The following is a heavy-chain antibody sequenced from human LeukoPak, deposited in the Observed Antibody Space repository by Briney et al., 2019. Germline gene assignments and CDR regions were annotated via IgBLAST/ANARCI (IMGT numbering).Heavy chain of an antibody. V-gene: IGHV1-69*04. CDR3: ARDSGSYFPSLRY. D-gene: IGHD1-26*01. J-gene: IGHJ4*02. CDR1: GGTFSSYA. CDR2: IIPIFGIA. Sequence: ASVRVSCKASGGTFSSYAMSWVRQAPGQGLEWMGRIIPIFGIANYAQTFQGRVTITADKSTSTAYMELSSLRSEDTAVYYCARDSGSYFPSLRYWGQGTLVTVSS.